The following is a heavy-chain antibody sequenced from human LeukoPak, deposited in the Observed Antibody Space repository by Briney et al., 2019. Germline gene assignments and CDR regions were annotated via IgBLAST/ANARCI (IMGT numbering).Heavy chain of an antibody. V-gene: IGHV1-18*01. CDR1: GYTFTNYG. D-gene: IGHD3-9*01. CDR3: ARAPFDWFALEYYMDV. CDR2: ISAYKGNT. J-gene: IGHJ6*03. Sequence: ASVKVSCKASGYTFTNYGINWVRQAPGQGLEWMGWISAYKGNTNHAEKLQGRLTMTTDTSTSTAYMELRSLRSDDTAVYYCARAPFDWFALEYYMDVCGKGTTVTVSS.